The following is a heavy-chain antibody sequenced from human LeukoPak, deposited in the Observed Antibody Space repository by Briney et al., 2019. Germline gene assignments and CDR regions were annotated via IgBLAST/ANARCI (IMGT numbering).Heavy chain of an antibody. V-gene: IGHV3-33*01. D-gene: IGHD6-19*01. Sequence: GGSLRLSCAASGFTFRSYGMHWVRQAPGKGLEWVAVIWYDGSNKYYADSVKGRFTVSRDNSKNTLYLQMNSLRAEDTAVYYCAAAVASSSGWYADYWGQGTLVTVSS. CDR2: IWYDGSNK. J-gene: IGHJ4*02. CDR1: GFTFRSYG. CDR3: AAAVASSSGWYADY.